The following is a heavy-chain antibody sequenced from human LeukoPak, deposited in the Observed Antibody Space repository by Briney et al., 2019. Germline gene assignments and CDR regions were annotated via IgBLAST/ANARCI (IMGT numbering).Heavy chain of an antibody. CDR1: GYTFSSYA. Sequence: GGSLRLSCAVSGYTFSSYAMSWVRQAPGKGLEWVSAISGSGGSTYYADSVKGRFTISRDNSKNTLYLQMNSLRAEDTAVYYCAKELDYGGNSADYWGQGTLVTVSS. V-gene: IGHV3-23*01. CDR3: AKELDYGGNSADY. J-gene: IGHJ4*02. D-gene: IGHD4-23*01. CDR2: ISGSGGST.